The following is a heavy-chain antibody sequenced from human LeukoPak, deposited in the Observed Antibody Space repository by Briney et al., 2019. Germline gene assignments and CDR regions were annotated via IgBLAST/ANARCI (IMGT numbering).Heavy chain of an antibody. CDR2: IYYSGST. CDR1: GGSISSYY. Sequence: SETLSLTCTVSGGSISSYYWSWIRQPPGKGLEWIGYIYYSGSTNYNPSLKSRVTISVDTSKNQFSLKLSSVTAADTAVYYCASGGNSFSWGQGTLVTVSS. V-gene: IGHV4-59*08. D-gene: IGHD4-23*01. J-gene: IGHJ5*02. CDR3: ASGGNSFS.